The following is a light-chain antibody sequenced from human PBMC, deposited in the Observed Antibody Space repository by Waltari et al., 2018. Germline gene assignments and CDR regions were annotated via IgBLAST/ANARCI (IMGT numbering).Light chain of an antibody. CDR1: GSNIGAGYD. CDR2: GAT. CDR3: QSYDTSLSVV. J-gene: IGLJ3*02. V-gene: IGLV1-40*01. Sequence: QSVLTQPPSVSGAPGQKVTISCTGSGSNIGAGYDVHWYQQLPRAAPKLPIYGATGRPLWCPDRFFGATSGPSASLAITGLQAEDEGDYYCQSYDTSLSVVFGGGTKLTVL.